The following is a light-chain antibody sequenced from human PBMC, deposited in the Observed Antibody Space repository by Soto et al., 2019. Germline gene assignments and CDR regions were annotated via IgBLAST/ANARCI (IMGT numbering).Light chain of an antibody. CDR1: QSVSSN. V-gene: IGKV3-15*01. Sequence: EIVMTQSPGTLSVSPGERATLSCRASQSVSSNLAWYQQNHGQAPRRLLYGASIRATGFPARFSGSGSGTEFTLTISSLQSEDFAVYYCQQYDNWPLTFGQGTRLEIK. J-gene: IGKJ5*01. CDR3: QQYDNWPLT. CDR2: GAS.